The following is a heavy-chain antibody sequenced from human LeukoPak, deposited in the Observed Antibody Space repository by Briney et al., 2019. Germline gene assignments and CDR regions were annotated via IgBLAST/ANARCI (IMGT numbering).Heavy chain of an antibody. Sequence: ASVEVSCKASGGTFSSYAISWVRQAPGQGLEWMGGIIPIFGTANYAQKFQGRVTITADESTSTAYMELSSLRSEDTAVYYCAREGLPALVDAFDIWGQGTMVTVSS. D-gene: IGHD5-12*01. J-gene: IGHJ3*02. CDR1: GGTFSSYA. CDR2: IIPIFGTA. CDR3: AREGLPALVDAFDI. V-gene: IGHV1-69*13.